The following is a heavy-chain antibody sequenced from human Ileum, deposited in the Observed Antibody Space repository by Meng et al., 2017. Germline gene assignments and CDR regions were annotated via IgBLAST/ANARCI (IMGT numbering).Heavy chain of an antibody. D-gene: IGHD3-10*01. CDR3: ATDHYYGSGSHISYYYAMDV. Sequence: GESPKISCAASGFTFSNYGMHWVRQAPGKGLEWVAVIWYDGNNKYYADSVKGRFTISRDNSKNTLYLEMNSLRAEDTALYYCATDHYYGSGSHISYYYAMDVWGQGTTVTVSS. CDR2: IWYDGNNK. J-gene: IGHJ6*02. V-gene: IGHV3-33*01. CDR1: GFTFSNYG.